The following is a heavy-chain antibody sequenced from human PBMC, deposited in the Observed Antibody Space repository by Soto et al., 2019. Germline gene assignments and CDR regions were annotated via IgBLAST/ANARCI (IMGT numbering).Heavy chain of an antibody. Sequence: QLHLVQSGAVVKKPGASVTVSCSASGYPVTAYYMHWVRQAPGRGLEWMGGINPATGAAKYTQTFQGRVTMTGETSRRTVFMELSGLTSEDTAVFYWARGGGVGVAGSAAFDMWGQGTLVTVSS. CDR2: INPATGAA. V-gene: IGHV1-2*02. J-gene: IGHJ3*02. CDR3: ARGGGVGVAGSAAFDM. D-gene: IGHD3-3*01. CDR1: GYPVTAYY.